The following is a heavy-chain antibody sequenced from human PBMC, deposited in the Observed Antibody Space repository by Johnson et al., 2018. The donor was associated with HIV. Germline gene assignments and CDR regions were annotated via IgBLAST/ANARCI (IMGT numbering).Heavy chain of an antibody. V-gene: IGHV3-30-3*01. D-gene: IGHD2/OR15-2a*01. Sequence: QVQLVESGGGVVQPGRSLRLSCAASGFTFSSYAMHWVRQAPGKGLEWVAVISYDGSNKYYADSVKGRFTISRDNSKNTLYLQMHRLRDEDTGGYYCARDSEIYGEAGDGFDIWGQGTMVTVSS. CDR3: ARDSEIYGEAGDGFDI. CDR2: ISYDGSNK. J-gene: IGHJ3*02. CDR1: GFTFSSYA.